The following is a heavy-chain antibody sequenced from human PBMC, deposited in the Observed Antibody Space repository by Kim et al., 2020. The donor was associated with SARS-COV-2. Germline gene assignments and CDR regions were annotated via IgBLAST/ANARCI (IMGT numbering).Heavy chain of an antibody. CDR2: ISAYNGNT. D-gene: IGHD6-13*01. V-gene: IGHV1-18*01. Sequence: ASVKVSCKASGYTFTSYGISWVRQAPGQGLEWMGWISAYNGNTNYAQKLQGRVTMTTDTSTSTAYMELRSLRSDDTAVYYCASTSDSSSWRHHDNWFDPWGQGTLVTVSS. J-gene: IGHJ5*02. CDR1: GYTFTSYG. CDR3: ASTSDSSSWRHHDNWFDP.